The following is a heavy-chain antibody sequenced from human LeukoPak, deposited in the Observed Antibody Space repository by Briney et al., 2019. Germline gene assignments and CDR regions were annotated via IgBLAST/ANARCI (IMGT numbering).Heavy chain of an antibody. J-gene: IGHJ4*02. V-gene: IGHV4-38-2*02. CDR3: ARDLIEWELRYFDY. CDR1: GYSISSGDY. D-gene: IGHD1-26*01. CDR2: IYHSGST. Sequence: PSETLSLTCTVSGYSISSGDYWGWIWQPPGKGLEWIGSIYHSGSTYYNPSLKSRVTISVDTSKNQFSLKLSSVTAADTAVYYCARDLIEWELRYFDYWGQGTLVTVSS.